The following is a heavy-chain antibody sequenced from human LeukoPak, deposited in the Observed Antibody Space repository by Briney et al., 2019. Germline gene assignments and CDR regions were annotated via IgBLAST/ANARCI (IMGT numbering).Heavy chain of an antibody. CDR3: ARSPKFWCKLMSWFDP. CDR1: GFTFSSYS. V-gene: IGHV3-21*01. J-gene: IGHJ5*02. CDR2: ISSSSSYI. Sequence: RGSLRLSCAASGFTFSSYSMNWVRQAPGKGLEWVSSISSSSSYIYYADSVKGRFTISRDNAKNSLYLQMNSLRAEDTAVYYFARSPKFWCKLMSWFDPWGQGTLVTVPS. D-gene: IGHD2-8*01.